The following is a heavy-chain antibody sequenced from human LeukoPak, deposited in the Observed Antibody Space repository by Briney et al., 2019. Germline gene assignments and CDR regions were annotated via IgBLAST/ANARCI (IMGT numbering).Heavy chain of an antibody. Sequence: GGSLRLSCAASGFTFSSYTMNWVRQAPGKGLEWVSYISSSSSTIYYADSVKGRFTIARDNAKNSLYLQMNSLRAEDTAVYYCARRAGAYSHPYDYWGQGTLVTVSS. CDR2: ISSSSSTI. J-gene: IGHJ4*02. CDR1: GFTFSSYT. V-gene: IGHV3-48*01. D-gene: IGHD4/OR15-4a*01. CDR3: ARRAGAYSHPYDY.